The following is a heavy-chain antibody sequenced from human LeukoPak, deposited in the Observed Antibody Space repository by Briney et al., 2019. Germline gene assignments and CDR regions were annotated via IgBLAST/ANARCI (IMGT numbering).Heavy chain of an antibody. CDR1: GFTFSSYS. Sequence: PGGSLRLSCAASGFTFSSYSMNWVRQAPGKGLEWVSSISSSSSFISYVADSVKGRFTISRDNAKNSLYLQMTSLRAEDTAVYYCARSYYDSSVIDYWGQGTLVTVSS. CDR3: ARSYYDSSVIDY. J-gene: IGHJ4*02. D-gene: IGHD3-22*01. V-gene: IGHV3-21*01. CDR2: ISSSSSFI.